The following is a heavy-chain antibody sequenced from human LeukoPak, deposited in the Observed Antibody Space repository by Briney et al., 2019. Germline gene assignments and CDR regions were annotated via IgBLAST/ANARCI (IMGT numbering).Heavy chain of an antibody. CDR2: ISWNSGSI. Sequence: QPGRSLRLSCAASGFTFDDYAMHWVRQAPGKGLEWVSGISWNSGSIGYADSVKGRFTISRDNAKNSLYLQMSSLRAEDMALYYCAKDGGFGYFDYWGQGTLVTVSS. CDR3: AKDGGFGYFDY. V-gene: IGHV3-9*03. J-gene: IGHJ4*02. CDR1: GFTFDDYA. D-gene: IGHD3-10*01.